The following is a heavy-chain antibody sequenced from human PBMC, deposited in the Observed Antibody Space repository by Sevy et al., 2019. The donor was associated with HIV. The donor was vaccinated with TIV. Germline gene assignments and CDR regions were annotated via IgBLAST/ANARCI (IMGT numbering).Heavy chain of an antibody. V-gene: IGHV1-8*01. CDR1: GYTFTSYD. CDR2: MNPDSGKR. D-gene: IGHD6-13*01. J-gene: IGHJ6*02. CDR3: ARADLDSSTFFYYYGMDV. Sequence: ASVKVSCKTSGYTFTSYDINWVRQATGQGLEWMGWMNPDSGKRGYAQKFQGRVTMTTNTSISTAYMELRCLRSEDSAVYYCARADLDSSTFFYYYGMDVWGQGTTVTVSS.